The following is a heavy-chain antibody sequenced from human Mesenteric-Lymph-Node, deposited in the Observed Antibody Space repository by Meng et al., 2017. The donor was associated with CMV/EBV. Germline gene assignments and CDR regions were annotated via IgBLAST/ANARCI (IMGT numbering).Heavy chain of an antibody. Sequence: GESLKISCAASGFNFSSYAMHWVRQAPGKGLEWVAFTRYDGNDIFYVDSVKGRFTISRDNSKHTLFLQMNSLRTEDTAVYYCAKPGGSNPFYHYPSDVWGQGTTVTVSS. CDR3: AKPGGSNPFYHYPSDV. J-gene: IGHJ6*02. CDR1: GFNFSSYA. D-gene: IGHD4-11*01. CDR2: TRYDGNDI. V-gene: IGHV3-30*02.